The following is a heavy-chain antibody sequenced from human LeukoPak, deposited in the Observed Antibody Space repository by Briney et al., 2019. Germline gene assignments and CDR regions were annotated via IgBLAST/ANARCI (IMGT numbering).Heavy chain of an antibody. CDR3: ARDRYYDSSGYHYYSDY. J-gene: IGHJ4*02. Sequence: ASVKVSCTASGYTFTGYYMHWVRQAPGQGLEWMGWINPNSGGTNYAQKFQGRVTMTRDTSISTAYMELSRLRSDDTAVYYCARDRYYDSSGYHYYSDYWGQGTLVTVSS. CDR2: INPNSGGT. D-gene: IGHD3-22*01. CDR1: GYTFTGYY. V-gene: IGHV1-2*02.